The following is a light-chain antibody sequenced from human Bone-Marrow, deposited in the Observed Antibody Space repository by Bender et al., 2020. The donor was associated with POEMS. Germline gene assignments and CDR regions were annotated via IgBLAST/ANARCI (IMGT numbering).Light chain of an antibody. CDR1: SSDVGGYKY. V-gene: IGLV2-14*01. J-gene: IGLJ3*02. CDR2: EVN. CDR3: SSHTSSSFLWV. Sequence: QSALTQPASVSGSPGQSITISCTGTSSDVGGYKYVSWYQQHPGKAPKLMIYEVNNRPSGVSIRFSGSKSGNTASLTISGLQAEDEADYYCSSHTSSSFLWVFGGGTKVTVL.